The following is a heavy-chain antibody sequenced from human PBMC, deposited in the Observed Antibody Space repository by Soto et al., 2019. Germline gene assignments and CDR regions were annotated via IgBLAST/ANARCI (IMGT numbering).Heavy chain of an antibody. V-gene: IGHV3-23*01. Sequence: GGSLRLSCAASGFTFSEYAMSWVRQAPGKGLEWVSAISGSGGSPYYADSVKGRFTISRDNSKNTLYLQMNSLRAEDTAVYYCAREYYDILTGFPYYFDYWGQGTLVTVSS. CDR3: AREYYDILTGFPYYFDY. CDR2: ISGSGGSP. D-gene: IGHD3-9*01. J-gene: IGHJ4*02. CDR1: GFTFSEYA.